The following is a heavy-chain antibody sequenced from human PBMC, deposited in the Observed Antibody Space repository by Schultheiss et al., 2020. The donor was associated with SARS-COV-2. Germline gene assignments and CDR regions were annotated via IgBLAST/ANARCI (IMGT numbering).Heavy chain of an antibody. CDR3: ARFGVGRGGMDV. D-gene: IGHD3-10*01. CDR1: GFTFSSYW. J-gene: IGHJ6*02. CDR2: INSDGSST. Sequence: GGSLRLSCAASGFTFSSYWMHWVRQAPGKGLVWVSRINSDGSSTSYADSVKGRFTISRDNAKNTLYLQMNSLRAEDTAVYYCARFGVGRGGMDVWGQGTTVTVSS. V-gene: IGHV3-74*01.